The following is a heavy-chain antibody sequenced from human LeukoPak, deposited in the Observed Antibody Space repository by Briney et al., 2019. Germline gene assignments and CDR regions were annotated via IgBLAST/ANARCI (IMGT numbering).Heavy chain of an antibody. J-gene: IGHJ5*02. V-gene: IGHV3-48*03. D-gene: IGHD5-12*01. Sequence: QPPRSLTLSCAVSGCSLSNYDMNWVCQPPRHGLAWISYITASSTPIYYADSVKGRLTTSRDHAKKSLYLQMNGLRTEQPAATYFTKGPGAGGYFKWFDPWGEGTLVTVS. CDR1: GCSLSNYD. CDR3: TKGPGAGGYFKWFDP. CDR2: ITASSTPI.